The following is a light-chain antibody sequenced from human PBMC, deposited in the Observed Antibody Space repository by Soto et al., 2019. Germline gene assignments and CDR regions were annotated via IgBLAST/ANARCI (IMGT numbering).Light chain of an antibody. CDR2: EVS. CDR1: SSDVGGYNY. Sequence: QSALTQPASVSGSPGQSITISCTGTSSDVGGYNYVSWYQQHPGKAPKVLIYEVSNRPSGVSNRFSGSKSGNTASLTISGLRAEDEADYYCCSFTNTNSFVLFGGGTKLTV. V-gene: IGLV2-14*01. CDR3: CSFTNTNSFVL. J-gene: IGLJ2*01.